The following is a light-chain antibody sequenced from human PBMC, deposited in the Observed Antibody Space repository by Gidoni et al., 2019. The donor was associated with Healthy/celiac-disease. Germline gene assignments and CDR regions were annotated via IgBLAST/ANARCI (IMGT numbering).Light chain of an antibody. V-gene: IGLV2-14*01. Sequence: QSALTQPASVSGSPGQSITISCTGTSSGVGGYNYVSWYQQHPGKAPNLMIYDVSNRPSGVSNRFSGSKSGNTASLTISGLQAEDEADYYCSAYTSSSTQVFGGGTKLTVL. CDR2: DVS. CDR1: SSGVGGYNY. CDR3: SAYTSSSTQV. J-gene: IGLJ2*01.